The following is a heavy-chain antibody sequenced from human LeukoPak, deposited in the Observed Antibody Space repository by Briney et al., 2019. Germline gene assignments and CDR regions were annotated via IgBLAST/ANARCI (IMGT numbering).Heavy chain of an antibody. CDR3: ARQTSSIAARRGYYYYYYMDV. Sequence: SETLSLTCTVSGGSISSYYWSWIRQPPGRGLEWIGYIYYSGSTNYNPSLKSRVTISVDTSKNQFSLKLSSVTAADTAVYYCARQTSSIAARRGYYYYYYMDVWGKGTTVTVSS. D-gene: IGHD6-6*01. CDR1: GGSISSYY. V-gene: IGHV4-59*01. J-gene: IGHJ6*03. CDR2: IYYSGST.